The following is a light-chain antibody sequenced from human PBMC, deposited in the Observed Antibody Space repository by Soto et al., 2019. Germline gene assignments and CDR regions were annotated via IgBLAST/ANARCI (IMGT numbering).Light chain of an antibody. J-gene: IGKJ3*01. CDR1: QCISNY. CDR2: GSS. Sequence: DIPMTQSPSSLSASGGDRVTITCRARQCISNYVAWYQQKPGEVPVLLIYGSSTLQSGVPSRFSGSGSGTDFTRISSSLQAEDVATYYYQKYESDPFTFEPATNVDIK. CDR3: QKYESDPFT. V-gene: IGKV1-27*01.